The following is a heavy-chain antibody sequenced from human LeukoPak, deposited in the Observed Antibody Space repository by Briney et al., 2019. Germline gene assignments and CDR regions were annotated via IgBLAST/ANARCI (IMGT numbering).Heavy chain of an antibody. V-gene: IGHV3-23*01. CDR2: ISGSGGST. Sequence: GGSLRLSCAASGFTFSSYAMSWVRQAPGKGLEWVSAISGSGGSTYYADSVKGRFTISRDNSKNMLYLQMNSLRAEDTAVYYCAKAGYSSSWLFDYWGQGTLVTVSS. J-gene: IGHJ4*02. CDR3: AKAGYSSSWLFDY. CDR1: GFTFSSYA. D-gene: IGHD6-13*01.